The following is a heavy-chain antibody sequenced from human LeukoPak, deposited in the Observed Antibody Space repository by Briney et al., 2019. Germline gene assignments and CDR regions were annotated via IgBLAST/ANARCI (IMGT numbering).Heavy chain of an antibody. D-gene: IGHD5-18*01. CDR2: IYPGDSDT. CDR3: ARHRGGYSYVIDY. Sequence: GESLKISCRGSGYSFTSYWIGWVLQMPGKGLEWMGIIYPGDSDTRYSPSFQGQVTISADKSIGTAYLQWSSLKASDTAMFYCARHRGGYSYVIDYWGQGALVTVSS. V-gene: IGHV5-51*01. CDR1: GYSFTSYW. J-gene: IGHJ4*02.